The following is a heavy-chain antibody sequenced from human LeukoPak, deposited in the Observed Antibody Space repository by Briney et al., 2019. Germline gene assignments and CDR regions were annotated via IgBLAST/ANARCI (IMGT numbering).Heavy chain of an antibody. V-gene: IGHV3-30*02. Sequence: GGSLRLSCAASGFTFSSYGMHWVRQAPGKGLEWVAVIWYGGSNKYYADSVKGRFTISRDNSKNTLYLLMNSLRAEDTAVYYCAKADSSHNDAFDIWGQGTMVTVSS. CDR3: AKADSSHNDAFDI. D-gene: IGHD6-6*01. J-gene: IGHJ3*02. CDR1: GFTFSSYG. CDR2: IWYGGSNK.